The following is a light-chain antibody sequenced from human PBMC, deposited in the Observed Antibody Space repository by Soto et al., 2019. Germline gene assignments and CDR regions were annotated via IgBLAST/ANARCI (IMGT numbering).Light chain of an antibody. J-gene: IGKJ1*01. V-gene: IGKV3-20*01. CDR1: QSVSSSD. Sequence: EIVLTQSPGTLSLSPGERATLSCRASQSVSSSDLAWYQQKPGQAPRLLIYGASSRATGIPDRFSGSGSGTDFTRTISRLETEDFEVYYCQQYGSSRTFGQGTKVELK. CDR2: GAS. CDR3: QQYGSSRT.